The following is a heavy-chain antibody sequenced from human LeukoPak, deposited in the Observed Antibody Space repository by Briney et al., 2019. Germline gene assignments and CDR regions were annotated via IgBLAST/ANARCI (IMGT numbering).Heavy chain of an antibody. CDR1: GFTFSSYA. Sequence: GGSLRLSCAASGFTFSSYAMSWVRQAPGKGPEWVSHISSSSSTIYYADSVKGRFTISRDNGKNSLYLQMNSLRDEDTAVYYCVRGDGWFGELLNFDNWGQGTLVTVSS. CDR3: VRGDGWFGELLNFDN. J-gene: IGHJ4*02. D-gene: IGHD3-10*01. V-gene: IGHV3-48*02. CDR2: ISSSSSTI.